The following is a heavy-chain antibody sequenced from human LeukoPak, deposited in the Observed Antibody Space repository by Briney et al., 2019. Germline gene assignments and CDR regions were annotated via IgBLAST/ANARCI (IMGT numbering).Heavy chain of an antibody. Sequence: ASVKVSCKASGGTFSSCAISWVRQAPGQGLEWMGGIIPIFGTANYAQKFRGRVTITADKSTSTAYMELSSLRSEDTAVYYCARDFVPEGRQLSDYWGQGALVTVSS. V-gene: IGHV1-69*06. CDR2: IIPIFGTA. CDR3: ARDFVPEGRQLSDY. CDR1: GGTFSSCA. J-gene: IGHJ4*02. D-gene: IGHD5-18*01.